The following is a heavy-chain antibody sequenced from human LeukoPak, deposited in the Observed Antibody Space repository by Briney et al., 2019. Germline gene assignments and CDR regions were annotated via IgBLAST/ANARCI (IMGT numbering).Heavy chain of an antibody. J-gene: IGHJ6*02. CDR1: GGSFSGYY. CDR2: IYYSGST. Sequence: SETLSLTCAVYGGSFSGYYWSWIRQPPGKGLEWIGYIYYSGSTYYNPSLKSRVTISVDTSKNQFSLRLSSVTAADTAVYYCARSITIFTYGMDVWGQGTTVTVSS. D-gene: IGHD3-3*01. V-gene: IGHV4-59*06. CDR3: ARSITIFTYGMDV.